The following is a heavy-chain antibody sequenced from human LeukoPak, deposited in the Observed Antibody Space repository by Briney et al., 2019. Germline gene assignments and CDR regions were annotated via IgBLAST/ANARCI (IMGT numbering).Heavy chain of an antibody. V-gene: IGHV3-21*06. D-gene: IGHD6-19*01. CDR3: ARGSGWYGNY. J-gene: IGHJ4*02. CDR2: ITSGSSYM. Sequence: PGGSLRLSCAASGLSFTYYTMNWVRQAPGKGLEWVSSITSGSSYMYYADSVKGRFTISRDNAKNSLVLQMNSLRAEDTAVYYCARGSGWYGNYWGQGTLVTVSS. CDR1: GLSFTYYT.